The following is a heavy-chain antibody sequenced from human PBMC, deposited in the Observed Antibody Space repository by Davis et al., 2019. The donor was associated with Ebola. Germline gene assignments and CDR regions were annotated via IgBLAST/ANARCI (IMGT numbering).Heavy chain of an antibody. Sequence: PSETLSLTCTVSGGSISSGGYYWSWIRQHPGKGLEWIGYIYYSGSTYYNPSLKSRVTISVDTSKNQFSLKLSSVTAADTAVYYCARAPGGYNYYYGMDVWGQGTTVTVSS. V-gene: IGHV4-31*03. CDR2: IYYSGST. D-gene: IGHD3-16*01. CDR3: ARAPGGYNYYYGMDV. J-gene: IGHJ6*02. CDR1: GGSISSGGYY.